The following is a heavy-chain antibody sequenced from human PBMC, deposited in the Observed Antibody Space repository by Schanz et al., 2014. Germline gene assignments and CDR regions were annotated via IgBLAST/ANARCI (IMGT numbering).Heavy chain of an antibody. CDR2: ISSGGGST. CDR3: AKTLFPGGTQTFGN. D-gene: IGHD2-8*02. Sequence: EVQLVESGGGLVKPGGFLRLSCAASGFIFSPYWMHWVRQAPGKGLVWVSSISSGGGSTYYADSVKGRFTISRDNSKNTLYLQMNSLRPEDTAVYYCAKTLFPGGTQTFGNWGRGTLVTVSS. J-gene: IGHJ4*02. V-gene: IGHV3-23*04. CDR1: GFIFSPYW.